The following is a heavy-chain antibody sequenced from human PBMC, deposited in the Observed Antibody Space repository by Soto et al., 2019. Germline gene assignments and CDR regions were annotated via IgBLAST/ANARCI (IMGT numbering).Heavy chain of an antibody. V-gene: IGHV3-21*06. CDR3: AGGIFDYYDSSGYYAY. CDR1: GFTFSSYA. Sequence: GGSLRLSCAASGFTFSSYAMSWVRQAPGKGLEWVSSITTSSSFIYYADSVKGRFTISRDNAKNSLYPQMNSLRAEDTAVYYCAGGIFDYYDSSGYYAYWGQGTLVTVSS. D-gene: IGHD3-22*01. CDR2: ITTSSSFI. J-gene: IGHJ4*02.